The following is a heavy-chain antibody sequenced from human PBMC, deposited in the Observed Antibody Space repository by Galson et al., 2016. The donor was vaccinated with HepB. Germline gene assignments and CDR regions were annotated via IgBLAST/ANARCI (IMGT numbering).Heavy chain of an antibody. D-gene: IGHD3-22*01. V-gene: IGHV3-48*01. CDR2: ISRSSSII. CDR1: GFTFSAYS. Sequence: SLRLSCAASGFTFSAYSMNWVRQAPGKGLEWVSYISRSSSIIYYADSVKGRFTIPRDTSKNTLYLQMNSLRAEDTAVYYCSTNGSTYYYDGSGASGYFHYWGQGTLVTVSS. CDR3: STNGSTYYYDGSGASGYFHY. J-gene: IGHJ1*01.